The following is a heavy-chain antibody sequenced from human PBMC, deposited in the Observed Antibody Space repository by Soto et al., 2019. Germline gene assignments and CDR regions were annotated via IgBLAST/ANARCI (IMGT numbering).Heavy chain of an antibody. V-gene: IGHV1-8*02. CDR2: MNPGSGKT. Sequence: ASVKVSCKASGDTFINYDISWVRQATGQGLEWMGWMNPGSGKTGYANKFQGRVTMTRDASTSTAHLELSSLTSEDTAVYYCARMASFGTLNWFDPWGQGTLFTVSS. CDR1: GDTFINYD. CDR3: ARMASFGTLNWFDP. D-gene: IGHD3-16*01. J-gene: IGHJ5*02.